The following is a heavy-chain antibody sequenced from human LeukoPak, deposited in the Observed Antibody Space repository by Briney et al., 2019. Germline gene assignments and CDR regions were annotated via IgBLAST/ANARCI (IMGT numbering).Heavy chain of an antibody. Sequence: PGGSLRLSCAASGFTFSSYAMSWVRQAPGKGLEWVSAISGSGGSTYYADSVKGRFTISRDNSKNPLYLQVNSLRAEDTAVYYCAIRDVDTAMVTDFDYWGQGTLVTVSS. V-gene: IGHV3-23*01. J-gene: IGHJ4*02. CDR1: GFTFSSYA. CDR2: ISGSGGST. D-gene: IGHD5-18*01. CDR3: AIRDVDTAMVTDFDY.